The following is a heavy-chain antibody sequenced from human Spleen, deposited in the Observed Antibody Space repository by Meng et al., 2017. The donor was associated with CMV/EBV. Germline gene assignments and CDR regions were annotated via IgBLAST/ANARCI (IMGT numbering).Heavy chain of an antibody. CDR3: GSRMLWFPGH. Sequence: LDCVASGFRFSSDDMSWVRQAPGKGLEWISGVSTSGGRTFYADSVKGRFTISRDNSKNTLYLQMDSLRVEDTAIYYCGSRMLWFPGHWGQGTLVTVSS. D-gene: IGHD5-18*01. CDR2: VSTSGGRT. CDR1: GFRFSSDD. V-gene: IGHV3-23*01. J-gene: IGHJ4*02.